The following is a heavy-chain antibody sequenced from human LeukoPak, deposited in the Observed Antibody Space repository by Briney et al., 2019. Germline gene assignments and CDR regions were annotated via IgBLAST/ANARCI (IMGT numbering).Heavy chain of an antibody. J-gene: IGHJ4*02. CDR2: IKQDGSEK. CDR3: ARARGYTLSAEVDY. D-gene: IGHD5-12*01. V-gene: IGHV3-7*01. CDR1: GFTFSTFR. Sequence: PGGSLRLSCAASGFTFSTFRMSWVLQAPGKGLEWVANIKQDGSEKYYVDSVKGRFTISRDNAKNSLYLQMSSLRADDTAVYYCARARGYTLSAEVDYWGQGTQVTVSS.